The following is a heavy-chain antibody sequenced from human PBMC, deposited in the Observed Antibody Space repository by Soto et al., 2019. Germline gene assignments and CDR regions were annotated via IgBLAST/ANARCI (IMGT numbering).Heavy chain of an antibody. CDR1: GFTFGDYW. J-gene: IGHJ4*02. V-gene: IGHV3-74*01. Sequence: PGGSLRLSCAASGFTFGDYWMHWVRQAPGEGLEWVSRMNSDGTTTNYADSVKGRFTVSRDNAKNTLFLQMNSLRAEDTAVYYCATAEVGYWGPGTLVTVSS. CDR3: ATAEVGY. CDR2: MNSDGTTT.